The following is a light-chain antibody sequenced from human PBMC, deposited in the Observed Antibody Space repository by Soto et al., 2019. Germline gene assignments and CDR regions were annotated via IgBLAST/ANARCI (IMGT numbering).Light chain of an antibody. CDR3: SSYAGSGNVV. Sequence: QSVLTQPPSASGSPGQSVTISCTGTSSDVGAYNYVSWYQQHPGKAPKFMIYEVTKRPSGVPDRFSGSKSGNTASLTVSGLQAEDGADYYCSSYAGSGNVVFGGGTKLTVL. CDR2: EVT. J-gene: IGLJ2*01. CDR1: SSDVGAYNY. V-gene: IGLV2-8*01.